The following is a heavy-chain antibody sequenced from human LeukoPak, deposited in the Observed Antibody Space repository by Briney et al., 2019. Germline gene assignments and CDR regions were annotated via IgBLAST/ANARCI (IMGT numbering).Heavy chain of an antibody. J-gene: IGHJ6*02. CDR3: ARDYGEFYYYGMDV. Sequence: SETLSLTCAVYGGSFSGYYWSWIRQPPGKGLEWIGEINHSGSTNYNPSLKSRVTISVDTSKNQFSLKLSSVTAADTAVYYCARDYGEFYYYGMDVWGQGTTVTVSS. CDR2: INHSGST. V-gene: IGHV4-34*01. CDR1: GGSFSGYY. D-gene: IGHD4-17*01.